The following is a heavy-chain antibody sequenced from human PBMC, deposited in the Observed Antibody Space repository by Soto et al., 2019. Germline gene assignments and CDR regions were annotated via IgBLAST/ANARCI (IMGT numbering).Heavy chain of an antibody. CDR3: ARRLLSVEFFDH. D-gene: IGHD2-15*01. CDR2: IYPSDSDT. J-gene: IGHJ4*02. CDR1: GYSFTTYW. V-gene: IGHV5-51*01. Sequence: PGESLKISCKGSGYSFTTYWIGWVRQMPGKGLEWMGIIYPSDSDTRYSPSFQGQVTISVDKSISSAYLQWSSLKASDTAIYYCARRLLSVEFFDHWGQGTLVTVSS.